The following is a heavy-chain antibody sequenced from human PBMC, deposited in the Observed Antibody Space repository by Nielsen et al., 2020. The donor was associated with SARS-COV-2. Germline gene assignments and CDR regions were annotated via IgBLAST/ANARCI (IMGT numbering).Heavy chain of an antibody. V-gene: IGHV3-30*18. J-gene: IGHJ4*02. CDR2: ISYEGSKQ. Sequence: GESPKISCAASGFTFSNFAMHWVRQAPGKGLEWVAYISYEGSKQYYADSVKGRFTISRDFSKSTLYLQMNSLRTEDTAIYYCAKDRAIFMIYITRGGPDSWGQGTLVTVSS. CDR3: AKDRAIFMIYITRGGPDS. D-gene: IGHD3/OR15-3a*01. CDR1: GFTFSNFA.